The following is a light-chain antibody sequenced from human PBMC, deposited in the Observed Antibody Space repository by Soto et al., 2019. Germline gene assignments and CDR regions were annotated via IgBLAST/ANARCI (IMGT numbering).Light chain of an antibody. CDR1: SNDVGGYNY. CDR3: SSYTSGVYV. CDR2: GVS. V-gene: IGLV2-14*01. Sequence: QSALTQPASVSRSPGQSITISCTGTSNDVGGYNYVSWYQQHPGKAPKLMIYGVSNRPSGVSYRFSGSKSGNTASLTISGLQAEDEADYYCSSYTSGVYVFGTGTKLTVL. J-gene: IGLJ1*01.